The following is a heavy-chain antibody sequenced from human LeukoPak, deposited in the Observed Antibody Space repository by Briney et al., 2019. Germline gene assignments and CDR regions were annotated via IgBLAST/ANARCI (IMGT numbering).Heavy chain of an antibody. J-gene: IGHJ3*01. CDR3: ARHITVTYDAFDL. D-gene: IGHD6-19*01. Sequence: SETLSLTCTVSGGSVTRGAYSWTWIRQPVGKGLEWIGYVFYSGGTLYNPSVNSRVSISVDTSKTQFSLKLTSVTAADTAVYYCARHITVTYDAFDLWGRGTMVTVSS. V-gene: IGHV4-61*10. CDR2: VFYSGGT. CDR1: GGSVTRGAYS.